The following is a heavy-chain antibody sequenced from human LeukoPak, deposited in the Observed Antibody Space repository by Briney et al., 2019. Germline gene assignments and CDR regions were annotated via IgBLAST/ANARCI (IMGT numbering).Heavy chain of an antibody. V-gene: IGHV3-64*01. CDR3: AREVDYGDSRAFDI. CDR1: GFTFSSYA. CDR2: ISSNGGST. J-gene: IGHJ3*02. D-gene: IGHD4-17*01. Sequence: PGGSLRLSCAASGFTFSSYAMHWVRQAPGKGLEYVSAISSNGGSTYYANSVKGRFTISRDNSKNTLYLQMGSLRAKDMAVYYCAREVDYGDSRAFDIWGQGTMVTVSS.